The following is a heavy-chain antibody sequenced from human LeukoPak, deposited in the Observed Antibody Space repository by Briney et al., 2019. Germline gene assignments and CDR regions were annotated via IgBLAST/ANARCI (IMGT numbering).Heavy chain of an antibody. J-gene: IGHJ6*02. CDR2: IYYSGST. V-gene: IGHV4-31*03. CDR3: ARDREVGYYDILTGYRYYYGMDV. D-gene: IGHD3-9*01. CDR1: GGSISSGGYY. Sequence: SQTLSLTCTVSGGSISSGGYYWSWIRQPPGKGLEWIGYIYYSGSTYYNPSLKSRVTISADTSKNQFSLKLSSVTAADTAVYYCARDREVGYYDILTGYRYYYGMDVWGQGTTVTVSS.